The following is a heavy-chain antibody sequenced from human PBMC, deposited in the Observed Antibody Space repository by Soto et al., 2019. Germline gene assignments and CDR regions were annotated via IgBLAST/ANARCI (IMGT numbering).Heavy chain of an antibody. CDR2: IYYSGRT. CDR3: ARAHSDFGDFDWFDP. CDR1: GGSISRGGFF. V-gene: IGHV4-31*03. Sequence: TLSLTCTVSGGSISRGGFFWSWIRQRPGKGLEWVGYIYYSGRTHSNPSLEGRVTISGDTSKNQFSLKLSSVTAADTAVYFCARAHSDFGDFDWFDPWGQGTLVTVSS. J-gene: IGHJ5*02. D-gene: IGHD4-17*01.